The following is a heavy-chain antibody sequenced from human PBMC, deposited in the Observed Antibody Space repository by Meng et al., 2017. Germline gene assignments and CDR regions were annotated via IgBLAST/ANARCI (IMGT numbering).Heavy chain of an antibody. CDR1: GGTFSSYA. D-gene: IGHD4-17*01. Sequence: SAKVSCKASGGTFSSYAISWVRQAPGQGLEWMGGIIPIFGTANYAQKFQVRVTITADESTSTAYKELSSLRSEDTAVYYCARFTTVNYFDYWGQGTLVTVSS. J-gene: IGHJ4*02. V-gene: IGHV1-69*13. CDR3: ARFTTVNYFDY. CDR2: IIPIFGTA.